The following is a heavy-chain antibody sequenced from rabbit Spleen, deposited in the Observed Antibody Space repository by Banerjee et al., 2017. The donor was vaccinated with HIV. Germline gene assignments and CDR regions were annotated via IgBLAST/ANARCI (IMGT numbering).Heavy chain of an antibody. CDR1: GFTISGCW. Sequence: QSLEESGGDLVQPGGSLTLSCKAFGFTISGCWMNWVRQAPGKGLEWIGIIYPITETTYYANWVNGRFTISTDNAQHTVDLQMNSLTAADTATYFCARDTGTYDYIDAYFNLWGQGTLVTVS. V-gene: IGHV1S7*01. CDR2: IYPITETT. D-gene: IGHD7-1*01. J-gene: IGHJ4*01. CDR3: ARDTGTYDYIDAYFNL.